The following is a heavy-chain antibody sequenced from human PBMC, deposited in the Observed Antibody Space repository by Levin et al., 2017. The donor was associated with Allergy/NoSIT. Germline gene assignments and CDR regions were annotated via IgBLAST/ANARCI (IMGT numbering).Heavy chain of an antibody. D-gene: IGHD3-10*01. Sequence: GGSLRLSCAASGFTFSSYGMHWVRQAPGKGLEWVAVISYDGSNKYYADSVKGRFTISRDNSKNTLYLQMNSLRAEDTAVYYCAKDTYYGSGSYYMLDPWGQGTLVTVSS. V-gene: IGHV3-30*18. CDR3: AKDTYYGSGSYYMLDP. J-gene: IGHJ5*02. CDR1: GFTFSSYG. CDR2: ISYDGSNK.